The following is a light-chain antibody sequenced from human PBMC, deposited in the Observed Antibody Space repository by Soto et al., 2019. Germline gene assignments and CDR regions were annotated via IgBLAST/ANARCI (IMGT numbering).Light chain of an antibody. V-gene: IGLV1-40*01. J-gene: IGLJ2*01. CDR1: NSNIGAGYY. Sequence: QAVVTQPPSMSGAPGQRVTISCTGGNSNIGAGYYVHWYQQLPGAAPKLLIYSNNNRPSGVPDRFSGSKSGTSASLAITGLQAEDEADYYCQSYDSSLSGSVVFGGGTQLTVL. CDR3: QSYDSSLSGSVV. CDR2: SNN.